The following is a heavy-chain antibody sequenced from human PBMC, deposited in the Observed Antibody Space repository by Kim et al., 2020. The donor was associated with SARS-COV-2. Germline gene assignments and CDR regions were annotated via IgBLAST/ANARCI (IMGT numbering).Heavy chain of an antibody. Sequence: GGSLRLSCAASGFTFSSYAMHWVRQAPGKGLEWVAVISYDGSNKYYADSVKGRFTISRDNSKNTLYLQMNSLRAEDTAVYYCARLYYYGSGAPWGTDYWGQGTLVTVSS. CDR2: ISYDGSNK. CDR1: GFTFSSYA. J-gene: IGHJ4*03. D-gene: IGHD3-10*01. CDR3: ARLYYYGSGAPWGTDY. V-gene: IGHV3-30-3*01.